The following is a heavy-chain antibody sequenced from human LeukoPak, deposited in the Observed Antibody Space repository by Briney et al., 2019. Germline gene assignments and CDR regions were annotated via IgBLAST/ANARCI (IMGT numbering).Heavy chain of an antibody. D-gene: IGHD2-2*02. CDR2: VIPVLGVT. J-gene: IGHJ3*02. Sequence: SVKVSCKASGGTLNSDTLSRVRQAPGQGLEWVGRVIPVLGVTNYAQNFQGRVTITADKTTGTTHMELSSLKSEDTAMYYCASCAGSGCYTEAFAIWGQGTLVIVSS. CDR1: GGTLNSDT. V-gene: IGHV1-69*02. CDR3: ASCAGSGCYTEAFAI.